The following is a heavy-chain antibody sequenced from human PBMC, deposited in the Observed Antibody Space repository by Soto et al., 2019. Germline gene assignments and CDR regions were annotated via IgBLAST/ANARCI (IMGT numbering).Heavy chain of an antibody. D-gene: IGHD4-17*01. J-gene: IGHJ6*02. CDR2: INPRTGGT. CDR1: GCTFIDYY. Sequence: QVQLVQSGAEVRKPGASVKVSCKASGCTFIDYYIYWVRQAPGQGLEWMGWINPRTGGTNFAQKFEAWVTMTRDTSITTAYMELTSLRSNDTAVYYCARVNGDYPPRGMDVWGQGTTVTVSS. CDR3: ARVNGDYPPRGMDV. V-gene: IGHV1-2*04.